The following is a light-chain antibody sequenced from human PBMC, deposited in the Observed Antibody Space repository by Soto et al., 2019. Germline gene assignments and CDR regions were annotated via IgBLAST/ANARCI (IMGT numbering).Light chain of an antibody. CDR1: SSDVGAYNY. CDR3: SSFAPSNPWL. Sequence: QSALTQPPSASGSPGQSVTISCTGTSSDVGAYNYVSWYQQHAGKAPKLVIYEVTKRPSGAPDRFPGSKSANTTSLTVSALQAEHQADYYSSSFAPSNPWLFGAGTKLTVL. V-gene: IGLV2-8*01. CDR2: EVT. J-gene: IGLJ3*02.